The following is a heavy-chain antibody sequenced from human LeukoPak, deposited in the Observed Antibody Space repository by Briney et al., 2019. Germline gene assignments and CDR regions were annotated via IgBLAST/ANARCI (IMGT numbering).Heavy chain of an antibody. CDR2: IDPSDSYT. CDR1: GYSFTSYW. V-gene: IGHV5-10-1*01. J-gene: IGHJ3*02. Sequence: GESLKISCKGSGYSFTSYWISWVRQMPGKGLEWMGRIDPSDSYTNYSPSFQGHVTISADKSISTAYLQWSSLKASDTAMYYCTRYDSSGYYAFDIWGQGTMVTVSS. D-gene: IGHD3-22*01. CDR3: TRYDSSGYYAFDI.